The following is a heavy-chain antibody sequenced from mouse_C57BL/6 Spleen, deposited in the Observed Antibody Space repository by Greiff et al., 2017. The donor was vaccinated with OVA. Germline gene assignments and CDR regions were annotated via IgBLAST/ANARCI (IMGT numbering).Heavy chain of an antibody. J-gene: IGHJ1*03. CDR1: GYTFTSYW. CDR2: IDPSDSYT. Sequence: QVQLQQPGAELVMPGASVKLSCKASGYTFTSYWMHWVKQRPGQGLEWIGEIDPSDSYTNYNQKVKGKSTLTVDKSSSTAYMQLSILTSEDSAVYYCARRYFDVWGTGTTVTVSA. V-gene: IGHV1-69*01. CDR3: ARRYFDV.